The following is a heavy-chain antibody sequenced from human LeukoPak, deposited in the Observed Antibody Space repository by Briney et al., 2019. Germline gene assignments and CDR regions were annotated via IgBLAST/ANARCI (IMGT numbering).Heavy chain of an antibody. D-gene: IGHD1-20*01. CDR2: ISGSGGST. Sequence: PGGSLRLSCAAFGFTFSSYAMSWVRQAPGKGLEWVSAISGSGGSTYYADSVKGRFTISRDNSKNTLYLQMNSLRAEDTAVYYCAKGDVNWNDLGDAFDIWGQGTMVTVSS. CDR1: GFTFSSYA. V-gene: IGHV3-23*01. CDR3: AKGDVNWNDLGDAFDI. J-gene: IGHJ3*02.